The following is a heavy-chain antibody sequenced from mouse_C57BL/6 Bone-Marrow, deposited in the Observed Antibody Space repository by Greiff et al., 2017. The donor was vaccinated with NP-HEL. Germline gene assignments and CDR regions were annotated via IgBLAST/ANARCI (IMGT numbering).Heavy chain of an antibody. J-gene: IGHJ2*01. CDR3: ARGSSYDYEDY. CDR1: GFTFSSYA. D-gene: IGHD2-4*01. CDR2: ISDGGSYT. V-gene: IGHV5-4*03. Sequence: EVMLVESGGGLVKPGGSLKLSCAASGFTFSSYAMSWVRQTPEKRLEWVATISDGGSYTYYPDNVKGRFTISRDNAKNNLYLQMSHLKSEDTAMYYCARGSSYDYEDYWGQGTTLTVSS.